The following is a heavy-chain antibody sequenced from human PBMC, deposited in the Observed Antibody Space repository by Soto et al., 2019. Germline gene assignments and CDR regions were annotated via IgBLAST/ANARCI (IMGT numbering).Heavy chain of an antibody. D-gene: IGHD3-10*01. Sequence: GGSLRLSCAASGFTFSNYTMHWVRQAPGKGLEWVALIPYDEIDKYFADAVKGRFTISRDNSKNTLYLQMDSLRAEDTAVYYCAGRSGSSDYWGRGTLVTVSS. V-gene: IGHV3-30*04. CDR3: AGRSGSSDY. CDR2: IPYDEIDK. J-gene: IGHJ4*02. CDR1: GFTFSNYT.